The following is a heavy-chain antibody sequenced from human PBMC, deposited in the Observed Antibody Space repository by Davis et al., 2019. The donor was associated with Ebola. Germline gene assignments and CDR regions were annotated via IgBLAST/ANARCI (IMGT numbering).Heavy chain of an antibody. CDR3: ASAIVATINDY. D-gene: IGHD5-12*01. CDR2: INWNGGST. V-gene: IGHV3-20*04. Sequence: GESLKISCAASGFTFDDYGMSWVRQAPGKGLEWASGINWNGGSTGYADSVKGRFTISRDNAKNSLYLQMNSLRAEDTAVYYCASAIVATINDYWGQGTPVTVSS. CDR1: GFTFDDYG. J-gene: IGHJ4*02.